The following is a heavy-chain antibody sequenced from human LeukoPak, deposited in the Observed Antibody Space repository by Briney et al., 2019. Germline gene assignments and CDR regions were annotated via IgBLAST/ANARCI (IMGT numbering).Heavy chain of an antibody. Sequence: GGSLRLSCAASGFTFSNYVMNWVRQAPGKGLEWVSSITGSSTYIYYADSMKGRFTISRDNTKNSLYLQMNSLRAEDTAVYYCARSEGSGSFDYWGQGTLVTVFS. D-gene: IGHD3-10*01. V-gene: IGHV3-21*01. CDR2: ITGSSTYI. J-gene: IGHJ4*02. CDR3: ARSEGSGSFDY. CDR1: GFTFSNYV.